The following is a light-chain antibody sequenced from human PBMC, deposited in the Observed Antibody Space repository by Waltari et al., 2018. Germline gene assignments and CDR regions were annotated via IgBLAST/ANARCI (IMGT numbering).Light chain of an antibody. CDR3: YSAADNKGV. J-gene: IGLJ3*02. CDR2: KDN. Sequence: SYELTQPSSMSVSPGQTARITCSGDLLARRYVRWFQQKPGQAPLLVIYKDNDRPSGIPERFAGSSSGTTVTLTISGAQFDDEADYYCYSAADNKGVFGGGTKLTVL. CDR1: LLARRY. V-gene: IGLV3-27*01.